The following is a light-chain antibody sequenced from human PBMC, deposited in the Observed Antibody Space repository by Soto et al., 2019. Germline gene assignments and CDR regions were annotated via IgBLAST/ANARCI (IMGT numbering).Light chain of an antibody. V-gene: IGKV1-5*01. CDR1: QSISSW. J-gene: IGKJ2*01. CDR3: QQYNSYLYT. CDR2: DAS. Sequence: DIQMTQSPSTLSASVGDRVTITCRASQSISSWLAWYQQKPGKAPKLLIYDASSLESGVPSRFSGSGSGTEFTLTISRLQPDDFAHYYCQQYNSYLYTFGQGTKLEIK.